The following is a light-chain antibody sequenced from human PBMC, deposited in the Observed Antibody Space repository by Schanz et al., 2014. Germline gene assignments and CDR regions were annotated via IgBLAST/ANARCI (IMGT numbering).Light chain of an antibody. V-gene: IGKV3D-20*02. Sequence: EIVLTQSPGTLSLSPGERAPLSCRASQSVSSSFLAWYQQKPGQAPRLLIYDASNRATGVPARFSGSGSGTDFTLTISSLEPEDFAGYYCQQRVNLPITFGQGTRLDIK. CDR1: QSVSSSF. CDR3: QQRVNLPIT. J-gene: IGKJ5*01. CDR2: DAS.